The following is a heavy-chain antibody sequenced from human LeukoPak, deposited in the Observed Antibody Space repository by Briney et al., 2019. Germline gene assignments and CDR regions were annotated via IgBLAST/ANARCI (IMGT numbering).Heavy chain of an antibody. CDR3: ARVAVAGPTGWFDS. Sequence: GGSLRLSCAASGFALRSYTVTRVRQAPGKGLEWVSSISSTSAYIYYAESVKGRFSISRDNVDNVVHLQMSSLTNEDTAVYYCARVAVAGPTGWFDSWGQGTLVTVSS. CDR1: GFALRSYT. CDR2: ISSTSAYI. D-gene: IGHD6-19*01. V-gene: IGHV3-21*01. J-gene: IGHJ5*01.